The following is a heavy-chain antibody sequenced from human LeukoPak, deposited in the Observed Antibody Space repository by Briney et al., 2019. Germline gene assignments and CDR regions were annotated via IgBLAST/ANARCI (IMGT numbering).Heavy chain of an antibody. D-gene: IGHD6-13*01. CDR3: AGGARRQQPFDY. J-gene: IGHJ4*02. Sequence: PGWSLRLSCAASEFTVSSNYMNWVRQAPGKGLEWVSVIYSGGSTYYADSVKGRFTISRDNSKNTLYLQINSLRAEDTAVYYCAGGARRQQPFDYWGQGTLVTVSS. V-gene: IGHV3-66*01. CDR2: IYSGGST. CDR1: EFTVSSNY.